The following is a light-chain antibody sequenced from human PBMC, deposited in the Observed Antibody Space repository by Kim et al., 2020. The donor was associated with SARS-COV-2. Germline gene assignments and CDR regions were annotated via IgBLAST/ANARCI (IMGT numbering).Light chain of an antibody. CDR2: AGS. J-gene: IGKJ5*01. CDR3: QQANTFPIT. Sequence: ASVGDRVTITWRASQDISDWLAWYQQKPGKAPQLLIYAGSSLQSGVPSRFSGSGSGTDFTLTISSVQPEDFATYYCQQANTFPITFGQGTRLEIK. CDR1: QDISDW. V-gene: IGKV1-12*01.